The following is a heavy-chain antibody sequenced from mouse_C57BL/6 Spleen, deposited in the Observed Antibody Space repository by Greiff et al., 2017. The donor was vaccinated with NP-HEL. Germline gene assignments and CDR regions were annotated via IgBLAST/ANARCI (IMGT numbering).Heavy chain of an antibody. J-gene: IGHJ1*03. Sequence: EAGGGLVQPKGSLKLSCAASGFSFNTYAMNWVRQAPGKGLEWVARIRSKSNNYATYYADSVKDRFTISRDDSESMLYLQMNNLKTEDTAMYYCVRQAPYYGSAYWYFDVWGTGTTVTVSS. D-gene: IGHD1-1*01. V-gene: IGHV10-1*01. CDR1: GFSFNTYA. CDR2: IRSKSNNYAT. CDR3: VRQAPYYGSAYWYFDV.